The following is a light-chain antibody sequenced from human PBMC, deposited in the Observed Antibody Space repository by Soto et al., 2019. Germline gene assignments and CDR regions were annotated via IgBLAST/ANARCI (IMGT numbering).Light chain of an antibody. J-gene: IGKJ5*01. CDR1: QTISSW. V-gene: IGKV1-5*03. CDR3: QQYNSYSPWT. Sequence: DIQMTQSPSTLSGSVGDRVTMAFRASQTISSWLAWYQQKPGKAPKLLIYKASTLKSGVPSRFSGSGSGTEFTLTISSLQPDDFATYYCQQYNSYSPWTFGPGTRLEIK. CDR2: KAS.